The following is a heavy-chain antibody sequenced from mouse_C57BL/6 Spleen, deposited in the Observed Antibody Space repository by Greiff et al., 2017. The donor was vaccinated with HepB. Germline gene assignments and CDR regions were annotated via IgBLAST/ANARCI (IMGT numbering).Heavy chain of an antibody. D-gene: IGHD1-1*01. CDR3: ARRDYYGSSYEYFDV. J-gene: IGHJ1*03. CDR2: ISSGSSTI. V-gene: IGHV5-17*01. CDR1: GFTFSDYG. Sequence: EVKLVESGGGLVKPGGSLKLSCAASGFTFSDYGMHWVRQAPEKGLEWVAYISSGSSTIYYADTVKGRFTISRDNAKNTLFLQMTSLRSEDTAMYYCARRDYYGSSYEYFDVWGTGTTVTVSS.